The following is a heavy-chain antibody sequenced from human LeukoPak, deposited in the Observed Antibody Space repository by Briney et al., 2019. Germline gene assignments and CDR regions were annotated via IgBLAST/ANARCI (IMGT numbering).Heavy chain of an antibody. V-gene: IGHV1-2*02. Sequence: ASVKVSCKASGYTFTGYYMHWVRQAPGQGLEWMGWINPNSGGTNYAQKFQGRVTMTRDTSISTAYMELSRLRSDDTAVYYCARARSSIAPSPPFDYWGQGTLVTVSS. CDR1: GYTFTGYY. D-gene: IGHD6-6*01. CDR3: ARARSSIAPSPPFDY. CDR2: INPNSGGT. J-gene: IGHJ4*02.